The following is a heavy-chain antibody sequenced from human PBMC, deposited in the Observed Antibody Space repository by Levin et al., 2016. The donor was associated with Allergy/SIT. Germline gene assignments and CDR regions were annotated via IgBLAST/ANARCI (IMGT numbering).Heavy chain of an antibody. J-gene: IGHJ4*02. CDR2: IYPGDSDT. V-gene: IGHV5-51*01. CDR3: ARRSTAMAPYYFDY. Sequence: VRQMPGKGLEWMGIIYPGDSDTRYSPSFQGQVTISADKSISTAYLQWSSLKASDTAMYYCARRSTAMAPYYFDYWGQGTLVTVSS. D-gene: IGHD5-18*01.